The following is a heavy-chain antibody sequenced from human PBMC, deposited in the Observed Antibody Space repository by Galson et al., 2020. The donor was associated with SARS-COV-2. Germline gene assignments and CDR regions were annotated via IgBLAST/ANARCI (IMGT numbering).Heavy chain of an antibody. J-gene: IGHJ4*02. V-gene: IGHV4-4*02. D-gene: IGHD2-2*01. Sequence: ASETLSLTCAVSGGSISSSNWWSWVRQPPGKGLEWIGEIYHSGSTNYNPSLKSRVTISVDKSKNQFSLKLSSVTAADTAVYYCARGYRYQLLYFDYWGQGTLVTVSS. CDR1: GGSISSSNW. CDR2: IYHSGST. CDR3: ARGYRYQLLYFDY.